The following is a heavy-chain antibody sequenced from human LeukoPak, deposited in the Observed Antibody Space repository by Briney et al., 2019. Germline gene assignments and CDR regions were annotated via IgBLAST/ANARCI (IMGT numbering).Heavy chain of an antibody. D-gene: IGHD3-10*01. CDR1: GGSISSYY. J-gene: IGHJ5*02. V-gene: IGHV4-59*08. CDR3: ARRAVGFGELFWFDP. Sequence: SETLSLTCTVSGGSISSYYWSWIRQPPGKGLEWIGYIYYSGSTNYNPSLKSRVTISVDTSKNQSSLKLSSVTAADTAVYYCARRAVGFGELFWFDPWGQGTLVTVSS. CDR2: IYYSGST.